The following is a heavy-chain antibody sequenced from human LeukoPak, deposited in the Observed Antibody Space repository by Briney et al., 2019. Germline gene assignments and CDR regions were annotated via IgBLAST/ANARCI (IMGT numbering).Heavy chain of an antibody. CDR2: ISYDGSNK. Sequence: GGSLRLSCAASGFTFSSYGMHWVRQAPGKGLEWVAIISYDGSNKYYAGSVKGRFTVSRDNSKNTLYLQMNNLRVEDTAVYYCARDIPRGAIHLEYWGQGTQVTVSS. CDR1: GFTFSSYG. J-gene: IGHJ4*02. CDR3: ARDIPRGAIHLEY. V-gene: IGHV3-30*03. D-gene: IGHD3-10*01.